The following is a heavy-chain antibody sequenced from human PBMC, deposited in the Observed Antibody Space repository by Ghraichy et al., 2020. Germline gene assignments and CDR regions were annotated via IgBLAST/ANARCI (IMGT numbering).Heavy chain of an antibody. Sequence: GGSLRLSCAASGFTFSNYAMSWVRQAPGKGLEWVSGISGSGLSTYYADSVKGRFTISRDNSKNTLYLQMNSLRAEDTAAYFCAKDSTVTPGYYFDNWGQGTLVTASS. J-gene: IGHJ4*02. CDR2: ISGSGLST. D-gene: IGHD4-17*01. CDR3: AKDSTVTPGYYFDN. CDR1: GFTFSNYA. V-gene: IGHV3-23*01.